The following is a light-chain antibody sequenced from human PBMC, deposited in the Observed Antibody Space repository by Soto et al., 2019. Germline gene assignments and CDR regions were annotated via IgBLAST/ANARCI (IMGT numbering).Light chain of an antibody. Sequence: QSALTQPASVSGSPGQSITISYTGTSSDVGSYNYVSWYQQHPGKAPKLMIYEVSNRPSGVSNRFSGSKSGNTASLTISGLQAEDEADYYCSAYASTTTVVFGGGTKLTVL. CDR2: EVS. CDR1: SSDVGSYNY. J-gene: IGLJ2*01. CDR3: SAYASTTTVV. V-gene: IGLV2-14*01.